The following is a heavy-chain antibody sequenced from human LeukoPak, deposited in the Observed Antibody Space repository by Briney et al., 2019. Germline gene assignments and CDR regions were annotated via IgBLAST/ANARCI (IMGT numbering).Heavy chain of an antibody. V-gene: IGHV4-59*01. CDR3: AREAYCGGDCYSGFDY. J-gene: IGHJ4*02. D-gene: IGHD2-21*02. Sequence: PSETLSLTCTVSGGSISSYFWSWIRQPPGKGLEWIGYIYDSVSTNYNPSLKSRVTISVDTSKNRFSLKLSSVTAADTAVYYCAREAYCGGDCYSGFDYWGQGTLVTVSS. CDR2: IYDSVST. CDR1: GGSISSYF.